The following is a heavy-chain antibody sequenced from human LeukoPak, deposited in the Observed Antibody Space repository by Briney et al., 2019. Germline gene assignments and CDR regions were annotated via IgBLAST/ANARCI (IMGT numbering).Heavy chain of an antibody. CDR2: INQDGNDK. Sequence: GGSLRLSCAASGFTFSSFGMSWVRQAPGKGLEWVANINQDGNDKYDVDSVKGRFTISRDNAKNSLYLQMNSLRAEDTAIYYCALHINGDYESRFDPWGQGTLVTVSS. J-gene: IGHJ5*02. D-gene: IGHD4-17*01. CDR1: GFTFSSFG. CDR3: ALHINGDYESRFDP. V-gene: IGHV3-7*03.